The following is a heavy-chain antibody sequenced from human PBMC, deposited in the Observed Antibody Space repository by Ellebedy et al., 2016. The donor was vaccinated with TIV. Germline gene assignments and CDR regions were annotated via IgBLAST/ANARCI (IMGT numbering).Heavy chain of an antibody. CDR1: GGSISSYY. V-gene: IGHV4-59*01. D-gene: IGHD6-13*01. CDR2: IYYSGST. CDR3: ARGLYSSSWYKVYYGMDV. Sequence: MPSETLSLTCTVSGGSISSYYWSWIRQPPGKGLEWIGYIYYSGSTNYNPSLKSRVTISVDTSKNQFSLKLSSVTAADTAVYYCARGLYSSSWYKVYYGMDVWGQGTTVTVSS. J-gene: IGHJ6*02.